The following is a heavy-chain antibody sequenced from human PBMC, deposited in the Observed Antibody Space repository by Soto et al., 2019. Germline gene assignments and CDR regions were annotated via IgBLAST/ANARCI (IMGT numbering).Heavy chain of an antibody. J-gene: IGHJ4*02. V-gene: IGHV3-23*01. D-gene: IGHD2-8*01. CDR2: ISGSGGST. CDR1: GFTFSSYA. CDR3: AKDLDCTNGVCYLAYFDY. Sequence: GGSLRLSCAASGFTFSSYAMSWVRQAPGKGLEWVSAISGSGGSTYYADSVKGRFTISRDNSKNTLYLQMNSLRAEDTAVYYCAKDLDCTNGVCYLAYFDYWGQGTMVTVSS.